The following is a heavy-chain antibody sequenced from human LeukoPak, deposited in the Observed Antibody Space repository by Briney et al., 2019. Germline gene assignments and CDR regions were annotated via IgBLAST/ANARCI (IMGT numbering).Heavy chain of an antibody. J-gene: IGHJ4*02. CDR1: GGSFSGYY. CDR2: INHSGST. CDR3: AREGTRSSGHLYY. Sequence: SETLSLTCAVYGGSFSGYYWSWIRQPPGKGLEWIGEINHSGSTTYNPSLKSRVTISVDTSKNQFSLKLRSVTAADTAVYYCAREGTRSSGHLYYWGQGTLVTVSS. D-gene: IGHD3-22*01. V-gene: IGHV4-34*01.